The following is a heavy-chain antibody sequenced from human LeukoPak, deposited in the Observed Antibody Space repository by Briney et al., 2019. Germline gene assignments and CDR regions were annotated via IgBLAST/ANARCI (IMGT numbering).Heavy chain of an antibody. Sequence: SETLSLTCTVSGGSISSYYWSWIRQPPGKGLEWIGYIYYSGSTNYNPSLKSRVTISVDTSKNQFSLKLSSVTAADTAVYYCAREPWDYGDYSDWYFDLWGRGTLVTVSS. CDR3: AREPWDYGDYSDWYFDL. D-gene: IGHD4-17*01. CDR2: IYYSGST. CDR1: GGSISSYY. V-gene: IGHV4-59*01. J-gene: IGHJ2*01.